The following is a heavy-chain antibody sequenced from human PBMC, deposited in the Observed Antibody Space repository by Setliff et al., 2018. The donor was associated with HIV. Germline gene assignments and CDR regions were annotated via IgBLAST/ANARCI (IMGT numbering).Heavy chain of an antibody. V-gene: IGHV4-39*02. Sequence: SETLSLTCTVSGGSISSSCYYWGWIRQPPGKGLEWIGSIYYSGSTYYNPSLKSRVTISVDTSKNQFSLKLSSVTAADTAVYYCARDFQVHLVGPVRVFGVAHWGQGTLVTVSS. J-gene: IGHJ4*02. CDR3: ARDFQVHLVGPVRVFGVAH. CDR1: GGSISSSCYY. D-gene: IGHD3-3*01. CDR2: IYYSGST.